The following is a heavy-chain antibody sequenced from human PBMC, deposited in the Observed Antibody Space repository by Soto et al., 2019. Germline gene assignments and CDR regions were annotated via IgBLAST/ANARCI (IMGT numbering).Heavy chain of an antibody. CDR3: ARWRGPHNYFPSRSYYRAPPYYYGMDV. Sequence: SVKVSCKASGGTFSSYAISWVRQAPGQGLEWMGGIIPIFGTANYAQKFQGRVTITADESSSTAYMELSSLRSEDSAVYYCARWRGPHNYFPSRSYYRAPPYYYGMDVWRQGTTVTVSS. D-gene: IGHD3-10*01. CDR1: GGTFSSYA. V-gene: IGHV1-69*13. CDR2: IIPIFGTA. J-gene: IGHJ6*02.